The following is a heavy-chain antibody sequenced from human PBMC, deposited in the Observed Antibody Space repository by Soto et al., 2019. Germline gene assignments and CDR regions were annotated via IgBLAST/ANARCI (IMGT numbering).Heavy chain of an antibody. V-gene: IGHV4-61*01. CDR1: GDSVSRGPHY. CDR2: VYGIQTT. CDR3: ARRNNLGLVDY. J-gene: IGHJ4*02. Sequence: QVQLQESGPRLVKPSETLSLTCTVSGDSVSRGPHYWSWIRQPPGRRLEWLGYVYGIQTTNTNPSLKNRVTISKDPSKNQFSLRLASVTAADPAVYYGARRNNLGLVDYWGRGTLVTVSS. D-gene: IGHD1-1*01.